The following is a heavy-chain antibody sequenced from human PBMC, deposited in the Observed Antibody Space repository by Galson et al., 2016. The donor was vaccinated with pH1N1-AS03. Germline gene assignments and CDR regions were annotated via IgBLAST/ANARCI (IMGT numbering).Heavy chain of an antibody. CDR3: ARPNDNYYYYSGMNV. J-gene: IGHJ6*02. V-gene: IGHV3-21*01. Sequence: SLRLSCAVSGFTFSSYSMNWVRQAPGQGLEWVSSISSSSSYIYYADSVKGRFTVSRDNARNSLYLHISSLRAEDTAVYYCARPNDNYYYYSGMNVWGQGTTVTVYS. CDR1: GFTFSSYS. D-gene: IGHD1-1*01. CDR2: ISSSSSYI.